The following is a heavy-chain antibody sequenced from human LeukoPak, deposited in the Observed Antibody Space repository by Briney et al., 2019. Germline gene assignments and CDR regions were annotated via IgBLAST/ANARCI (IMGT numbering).Heavy chain of an antibody. V-gene: IGHV4-4*02. CDR3: ARDGLNYYDSSGYYY. D-gene: IGHD3-22*01. CDR1: GGSISSSNW. J-gene: IGHJ4*02. CDR2: IYHSGST. Sequence: SGTLSLTCAVSGGSISSSNWWSWVRQPPGKGLEWIGEIYHSGSTNYNPSLKSRVTISVDKSKNQFSLKLSSVTAADTAVYYCARDGLNYYDSSGYYYWGQGTLVTVSS.